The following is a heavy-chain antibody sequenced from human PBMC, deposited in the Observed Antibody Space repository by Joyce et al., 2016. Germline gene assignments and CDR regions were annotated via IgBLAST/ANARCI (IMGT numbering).Heavy chain of an antibody. D-gene: IGHD2-2*02. J-gene: IGHJ3*02. V-gene: IGHV4-30-4*08. Sequence: QLQLQESGPGLVKPSQTLSLTCTVSGGSVSSGNYYWTWIRQHPGKGLAWIGYIYNSGSAYFNPSLKSRLTLSLGTSKNQVSLKLSSVTAADTAVYFCARGCSSTTCYITAFNMWGQGTLVTVSS. CDR1: GGSVSSGNYY. CDR3: ARGCSSTTCYITAFNM. CDR2: IYNSGSA.